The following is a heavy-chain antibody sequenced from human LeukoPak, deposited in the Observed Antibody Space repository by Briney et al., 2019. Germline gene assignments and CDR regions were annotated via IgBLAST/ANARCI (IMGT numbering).Heavy chain of an antibody. D-gene: IGHD2-15*01. V-gene: IGHV1-2*02. CDR2: INPNSGGT. CDR1: GYTFTGYY. Sequence: ASVKVSCKASGYTFTGYYMHWVRQAPGQGLEWMGWINPNSGGTNYAQKFQGRVTMTRDTSISTAYMELSRLRSDDTAVYYCARAHYCSGGSCYEANFDYWGQGTLVTVSS. J-gene: IGHJ4*02. CDR3: ARAHYCSGGSCYEANFDY.